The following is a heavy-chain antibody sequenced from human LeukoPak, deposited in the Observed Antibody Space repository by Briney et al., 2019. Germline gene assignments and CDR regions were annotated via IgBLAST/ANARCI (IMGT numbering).Heavy chain of an antibody. J-gene: IGHJ3*02. CDR1: GGSISSYF. CDR2: IYYTGIM. Sequence: PSETLSLTCTVSGGSISSYFWCCIRQPPGKGLEWIGFIYYTGIMNYNPSLKSRATISIDTSKNQFSLNLASVSAADTAVYYCARGLAVSGKLYAFDIWGQGTMVTVSS. D-gene: IGHD6-19*01. CDR3: ARGLAVSGKLYAFDI. V-gene: IGHV4-59*01.